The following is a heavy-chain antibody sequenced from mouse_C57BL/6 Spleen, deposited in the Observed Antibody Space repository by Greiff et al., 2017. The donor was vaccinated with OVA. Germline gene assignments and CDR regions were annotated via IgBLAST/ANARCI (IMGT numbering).Heavy chain of an antibody. CDR1: GYTFTSYW. D-gene: IGHD2-4*01. CDR2: IHPNSGST. CDR3: ARRNYDYDGLYAMDY. Sequence: QVQLQQPGAELVKPGASVKLSCKASGYTFTSYWMHWVKQRPGQGLEWIGMIHPNSGSTNYNEMFKSKATLTVDKSSSTAYMQLSSLTSEDSAVYYCARRNYDYDGLYAMDYWGQGTSVTVSS. J-gene: IGHJ4*01. V-gene: IGHV1-64*01.